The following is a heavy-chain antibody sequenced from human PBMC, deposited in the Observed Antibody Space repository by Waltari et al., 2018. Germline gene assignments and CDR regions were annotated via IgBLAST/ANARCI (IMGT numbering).Heavy chain of an antibody. CDR2: INPTSGGT. CDR3: ARSLPLGTGY. Sequence: QVQLVQSGAEVKKPGASVKVSCKASGYTFTGYYMHWVRQAPGQGLEWRGWINPTSGGTSYAQKFQGRVTMTRDTSISTAYMELSRLRSDDTAVYYCARSLPLGTGYWGQGTLVTVSS. V-gene: IGHV1-2*02. D-gene: IGHD1-1*01. J-gene: IGHJ4*02. CDR1: GYTFTGYY.